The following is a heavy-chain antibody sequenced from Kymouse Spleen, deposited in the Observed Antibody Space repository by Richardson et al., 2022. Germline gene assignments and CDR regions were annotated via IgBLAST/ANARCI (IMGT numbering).Heavy chain of an antibody. CDR2: ISYDGSNK. CDR1: GFTFSSYG. Sequence: QVQLVESGGGVVQPGRSLRLSCAASGFTFSSYGMHWVRQAPGKGLEWVAVISYDGSNKYYADSVKGRFTISRDNSKNTLYLQMNSLRAEDTAVYYCAKDDGDYAFDIWGQGTMVTVSS. D-gene: IGHD4-17*01. J-gene: IGHJ3*02. V-gene: IGHV3-30*18. CDR3: AKDDGDYAFDI.